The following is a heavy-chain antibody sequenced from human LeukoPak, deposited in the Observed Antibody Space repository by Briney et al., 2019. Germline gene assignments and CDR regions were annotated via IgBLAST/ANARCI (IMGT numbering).Heavy chain of an antibody. CDR1: GGSISSSSYY. Sequence: PSETLSLTCTVSGGSISSSSYYWGWIRQPPGKGLEWIGSIYYSGSTYYNPSLKSRVTISVDTSKSQFSLKLSSVTAADTAVYYCARGDGRFLEWLTFDYWGQGTLVTVSS. CDR2: IYYSGST. V-gene: IGHV4-39*01. D-gene: IGHD3-3*01. J-gene: IGHJ4*02. CDR3: ARGDGRFLEWLTFDY.